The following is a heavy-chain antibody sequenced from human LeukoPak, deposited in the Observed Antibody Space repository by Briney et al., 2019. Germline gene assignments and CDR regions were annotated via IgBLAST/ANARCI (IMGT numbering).Heavy chain of an antibody. CDR2: IYTSGST. Sequence: TLSVTCTVSGGSISSYYWSWIRQSAGKGLEWIGRIYTSGSTNYNPSLKSRVTMSVDTSKNQFSLKLSSVTAADTAVYYCARNGGSGTYYDGSFDYWGQGTLVTVSS. V-gene: IGHV4-4*07. D-gene: IGHD1-26*01. CDR1: GGSISSYY. J-gene: IGHJ4*02. CDR3: ARNGGSGTYYDGSFDY.